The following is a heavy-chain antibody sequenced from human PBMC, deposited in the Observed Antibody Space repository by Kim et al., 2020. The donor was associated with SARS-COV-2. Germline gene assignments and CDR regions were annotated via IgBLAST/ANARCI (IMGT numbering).Heavy chain of an antibody. CDR3: ANTVVGY. J-gene: IGHJ4*02. V-gene: IGHV3-48*03. CDR2: SGSTI. D-gene: IGHD2-15*01. Sequence: SGSTIYYADSVKGRFTISRDNAKNSLYLQMNSLRAEDTAVYYCANTVVGYWGQGTLVTVSS.